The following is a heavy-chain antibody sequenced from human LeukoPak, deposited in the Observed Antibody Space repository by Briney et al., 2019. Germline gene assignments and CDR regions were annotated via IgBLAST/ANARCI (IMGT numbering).Heavy chain of an antibody. CDR2: IYHSGST. V-gene: IGHV4-31*03. D-gene: IGHD2-21*02. CDR3: ARARTVVVTTIVNYYYYMDV. Sequence: SETLSLTCTVSGDSMSGSGYYWSWIRQHPGKGLEWIGFIYHSGSTYFNPSLKSRLTMSVDTSRNQFSLTLSSVTAADTAVYYCARARTVVVTTIVNYYYYMDVWGKGTTVTVSS. J-gene: IGHJ6*03. CDR1: GDSMSGSGYY.